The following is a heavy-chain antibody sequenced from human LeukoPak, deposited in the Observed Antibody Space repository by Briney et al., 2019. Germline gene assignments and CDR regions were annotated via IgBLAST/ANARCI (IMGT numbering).Heavy chain of an antibody. CDR3: AIKKSGTPIDS. CDR2: IYSGGST. V-gene: IGHV3-66*01. D-gene: IGHD3-3*01. Sequence: GGSLRLSCAASGFAVSSNYMSWVRQAPGKGLEWVAVIYSGGSTNYADSVKGRFTISRDNSKNTLYLLMNSLRAEDTAVYYCAIKKSGTPIDSGGKEPLVTASS. CDR1: GFAVSSNY. J-gene: IGHJ4*02.